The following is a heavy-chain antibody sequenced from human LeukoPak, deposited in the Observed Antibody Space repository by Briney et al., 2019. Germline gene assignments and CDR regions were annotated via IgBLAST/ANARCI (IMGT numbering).Heavy chain of an antibody. D-gene: IGHD6-19*01. CDR3: ARGIAVAGTVGGY. J-gene: IGHJ4*02. CDR1: GYTFTSYD. CDR2: MNPNSGNT. Sequence: ASVKVSCKASGYTFTSYDINWVRQATGQGLEWMGWMNPNSGNTGYALKFQGRVTMTRNTSISTAYMELSSLRSEDTAVYYCARGIAVAGTVGGYWGQGTLVTVSS. V-gene: IGHV1-8*01.